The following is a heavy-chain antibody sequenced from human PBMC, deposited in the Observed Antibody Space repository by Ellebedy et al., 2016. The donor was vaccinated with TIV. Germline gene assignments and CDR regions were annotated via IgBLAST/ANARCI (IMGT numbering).Heavy chain of an antibody. CDR3: ARVYYGLGYAMNV. CDR2: IKHGGSTSGYT. D-gene: IGHD3-10*01. J-gene: IGHJ6*02. Sequence: SETLSLXXTVYGGSFSGYYWAWIRQPPGKGLEWIAEIKHGGSTSGYTKFNPSLKSRVTISGDPSKNQFDLKLSSVTAADAAVYYCARVYYGLGYAMNVWGQGTTVTVSS. V-gene: IGHV4-34*01. CDR1: GGSFSGYY.